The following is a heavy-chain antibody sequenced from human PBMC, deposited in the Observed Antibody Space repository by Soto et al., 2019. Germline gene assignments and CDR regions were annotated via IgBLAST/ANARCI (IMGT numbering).Heavy chain of an antibody. CDR3: ARDLASATGTFDH. D-gene: IGHD1-1*01. CDR1: GFTFSGYS. V-gene: IGHV3-21*02. CDR2: ISSSSNNM. Sequence: EVQLVESGGGLVKPGGSLRLSCAGSGFTFSGYSMNWVRQAPGKGLEWVSSISSSSNNMYYADSVKGRFTMSRDNAKNSLYLQMNSLRVNDTAVYYCARDLASATGTFDHWGQGTLVTVSS. J-gene: IGHJ4*02.